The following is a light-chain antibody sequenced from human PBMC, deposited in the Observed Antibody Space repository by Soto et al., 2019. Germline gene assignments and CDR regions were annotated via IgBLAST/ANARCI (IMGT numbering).Light chain of an antibody. J-gene: IGKJ1*01. Sequence: AIRMTQSPSSFSASTGDRVTITCRASHGISSYLAWYQQKPGKAPTLLIYAASNLQSGVPSRFRGSRSGTEFTLTVSSLQPEDFATYYCLQDHDDSWTFGQGTKVDIK. V-gene: IGKV1-8*01. CDR3: LQDHDDSWT. CDR2: AAS. CDR1: HGISSY.